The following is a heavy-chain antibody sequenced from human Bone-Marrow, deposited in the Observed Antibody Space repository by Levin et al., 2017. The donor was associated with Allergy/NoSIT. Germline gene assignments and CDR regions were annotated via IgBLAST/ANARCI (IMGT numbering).Heavy chain of an antibody. Sequence: PGESLKISCAASGFTFRDHSMHWVRQAPGKGLEYVSSINDRGGNAYYADSVKGRFTMYRDDSRQTVFLHMANLRGDDTGIYYCARGLGGSGFDVSDWWGQGTLVTVSS. D-gene: IGHD5-12*01. J-gene: IGHJ4*02. CDR3: ARGLGGSGFDVSDW. CDR1: GFTFRDHS. V-gene: IGHV3-64*02. CDR2: INDRGGNA.